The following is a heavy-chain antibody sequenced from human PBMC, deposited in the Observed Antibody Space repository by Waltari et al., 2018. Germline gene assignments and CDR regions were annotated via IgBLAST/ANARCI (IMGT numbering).Heavy chain of an antibody. CDR3: AKNAAYNLDY. D-gene: IGHD2-15*01. J-gene: IGHJ4*02. CDR1: GDSIRDANW. Sequence: QVQLQESGPGLVRPSETLSLTCAVSGDSIRDANWWSWVRQPPGKGLGWIGEVFYNGVPNYNPALKSRVTISVDKSKRQVSLKVISVTSADTAVYYCAKNAAYNLDYWGQGTLVTVSS. CDR2: VFYNGVP. V-gene: IGHV4-4*02.